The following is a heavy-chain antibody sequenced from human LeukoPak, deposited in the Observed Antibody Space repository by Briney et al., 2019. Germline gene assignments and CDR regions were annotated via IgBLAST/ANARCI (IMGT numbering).Heavy chain of an antibody. CDR1: GFTFSSYW. D-gene: IGHD3-16*02. CDR2: IKQDGSEK. CDR3: ARVGGRYSPLGY. Sequence: GGSLRLSCAASGFTFSSYWMSWVRQAPGKGLEWVANIKQDGSEKYYVDSVKGRFTISRDNAKNSLFLQMTSLRAEDTAVYYCARVGGRYSPLGYWGQGTLVTVS. J-gene: IGHJ4*02. V-gene: IGHV3-7*01.